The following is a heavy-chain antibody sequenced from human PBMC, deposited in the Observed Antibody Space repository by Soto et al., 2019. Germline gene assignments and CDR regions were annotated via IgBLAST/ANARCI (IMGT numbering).Heavy chain of an antibody. CDR2: IYPGDSDT. CDR1: GYNFTNYW. CDR3: ARRGWLLLDYYYYGMDV. V-gene: IGHV5-51*01. D-gene: IGHD2-15*01. J-gene: IGHJ6*02. Sequence: PGESLKISCKGSGYNFTNYWIGWVRQMPGKGLEWMGIIYPGDSDTRYSPSFQGQVTISADKSISTAYLQWSSLKASDTAMYFCARRGWLLLDYYYYGMDVWGQGTTVTVSS.